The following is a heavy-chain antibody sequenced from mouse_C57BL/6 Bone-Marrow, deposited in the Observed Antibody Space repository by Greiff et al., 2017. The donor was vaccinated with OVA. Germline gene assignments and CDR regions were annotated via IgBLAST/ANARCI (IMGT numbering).Heavy chain of an antibody. J-gene: IGHJ2*01. CDR3: ARSLLITPLVASFDN. CDR2: IDPSDSYT. Sequence: QVQLQQPGAELVMPGASVKLSCKASGYTFTSYWMHWVKQRPGQGLEWIGEIDPSDSYTNYNQKFKGKSTLTVDKSSSTAYMQLSSLTSEDSAVYYCARSLLITPLVASFDNWGEGTTLTVSS. V-gene: IGHV1-69*01. CDR1: GYTFTSYW. D-gene: IGHD1-3*01.